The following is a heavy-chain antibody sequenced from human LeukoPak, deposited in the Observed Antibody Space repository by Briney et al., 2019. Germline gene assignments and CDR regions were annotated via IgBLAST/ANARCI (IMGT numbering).Heavy chain of an antibody. J-gene: IGHJ4*02. CDR1: GGSISSGDYY. CDR3: ARDSRYYGSGSYYYFDY. V-gene: IGHV4-30-4*08. CDR2: IYYSGST. D-gene: IGHD3-10*01. Sequence: SETLSLTCTVSGGSISSGDYYWSWIRQPPGKGLEWIGYIYYSGSTYYNPSLKSRVTISVDTSKNQFSLKLSSVTAADTAVYYCARDSRYYGSGSYYYFDYWGQGTLVTVSS.